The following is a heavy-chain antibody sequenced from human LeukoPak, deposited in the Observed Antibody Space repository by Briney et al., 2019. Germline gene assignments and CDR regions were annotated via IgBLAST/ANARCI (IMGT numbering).Heavy chain of an antibody. CDR1: GFTFSNYA. Sequence: GGSLRLSCAASGFTFSNYAMHWVRQAPGKGLEWVALMSFDGSHQYYADSVKGRFTISRDNSKNTLYLQMNSLRAEDTAVYYCARDVTSLSLLWFGHNWFDPWGQGTLVTVSS. CDR2: MSFDGSHQ. J-gene: IGHJ5*02. V-gene: IGHV3-30*07. CDR3: ARDVTSLSLLWFGHNWFDP. D-gene: IGHD3-10*01.